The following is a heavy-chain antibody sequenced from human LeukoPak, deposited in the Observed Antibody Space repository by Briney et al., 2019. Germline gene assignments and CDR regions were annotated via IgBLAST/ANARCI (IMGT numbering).Heavy chain of an antibody. CDR2: ISNSGTT. CDR3: ARVVRGAVTSNCFDP. Sequence: SETLSLTCTVSGGSINDYYWTWIRQAPGKGLEWIGYISNSGTTDYNPSLKSRVTMSVDTSNNGFSLRLTSVTAADTAMYYCARVVRGAVTSNCFDPWGQGTLVTVSS. V-gene: IGHV4-59*01. J-gene: IGHJ5*02. D-gene: IGHD4-17*01. CDR1: GGSINDYY.